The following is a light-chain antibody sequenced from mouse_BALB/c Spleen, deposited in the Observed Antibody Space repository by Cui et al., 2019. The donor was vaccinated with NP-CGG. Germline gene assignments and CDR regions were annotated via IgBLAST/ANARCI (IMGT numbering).Light chain of an antibody. CDR1: TGAGTTSNY. V-gene: IGLV1*01. CDR2: GTN. CDR3: ALWYSNHWV. Sequence: PVLTQQSAPTTSPGETVTLTCRSSTGAGTTSNYANWVQEKPDHLFTGLIGGTNNRAPGVSARFTGSLIGDKAALTITGAQTEDEAIYFCALWYSNHWVFGGGTKLTVL. J-gene: IGLJ1*01.